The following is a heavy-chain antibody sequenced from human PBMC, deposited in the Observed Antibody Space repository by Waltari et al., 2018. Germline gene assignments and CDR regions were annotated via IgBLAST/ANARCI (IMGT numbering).Heavy chain of an antibody. J-gene: IGHJ4*02. CDR3: TTNSAWSPGGTY. D-gene: IGHD6-19*01. V-gene: IGHV3-7*01. Sequence: EVQLVESGGGLVQPGGSLRLSCAAYGFPFNNYWVGWVRQAPGRGLEWVGYISPDGTEAYYGGSVKGRFSISRDNAKNSLYLQMNSLRAEDTALYYCTTNSAWSPGGTYWGQGTLVTVSS. CDR1: GFPFNNYW. CDR2: ISPDGTEA.